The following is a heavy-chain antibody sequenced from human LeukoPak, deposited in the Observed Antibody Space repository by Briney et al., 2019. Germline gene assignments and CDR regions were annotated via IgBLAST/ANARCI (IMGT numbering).Heavy chain of an antibody. J-gene: IGHJ4*02. CDR3: AREEQWLVTHFDY. CDR2: IKQDGSEK. Sequence: PGGSLRLSCAASGFTFSSYWMSWVRQAPGKGLEWVANIKQDGSEKYYVDSVKGRFTTSRDNAKNSLYLQMNNLRAEDTAVYYCAREEQWLVTHFDYWDQGTLVTVSS. D-gene: IGHD6-19*01. V-gene: IGHV3-7*01. CDR1: GFTFSSYW.